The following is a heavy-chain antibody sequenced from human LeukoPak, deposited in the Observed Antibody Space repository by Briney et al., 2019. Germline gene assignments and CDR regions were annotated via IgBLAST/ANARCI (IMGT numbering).Heavy chain of an antibody. D-gene: IGHD7-27*01. CDR2: ISSSSSTT. Sequence: TGGSLRLSCTASGFTFRSYSMNWVRQAPGKGLEWVSYISSSSSTTYYADSVKGRFTISRDNSKNTLYLQMNSLRAEDTAVYYCAKVLGISFAPWDYWGQGTLVTVSS. CDR3: AKVLGISFAPWDY. CDR1: GFTFRSYS. J-gene: IGHJ4*02. V-gene: IGHV3-48*01.